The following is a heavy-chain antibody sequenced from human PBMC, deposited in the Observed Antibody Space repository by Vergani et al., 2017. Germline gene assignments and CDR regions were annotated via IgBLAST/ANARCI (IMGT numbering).Heavy chain of an antibody. CDR3: ARDGGDGAHYYYYYMDG. J-gene: IGHJ6*03. Sequence: QVQLVQSGAEVKKPGSSVKVSCKASGGTFSSYAISWVRQAPGQGLEWMGGIIPIFGTANYAQKFQGRVTITADESTSTAYMELSSLRSEDTAVYYCARDGGDGAHYYYYYMDGWGKGTTVTVSS. D-gene: IGHD2-21*02. CDR1: GGTFSSYA. V-gene: IGHV1-69*01. CDR2: IIPIFGTA.